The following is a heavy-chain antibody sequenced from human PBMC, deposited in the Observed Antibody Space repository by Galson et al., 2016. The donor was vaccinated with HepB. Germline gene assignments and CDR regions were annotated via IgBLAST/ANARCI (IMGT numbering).Heavy chain of an antibody. D-gene: IGHD5-12*01. V-gene: IGHV3-13*01. CDR1: GFTSSHYD. Sequence: SLRLSCAASGFTSSHYDMHWVRLVAGRGLEWVSAIGSDGDTYYPDSVKGRFTVSRENAKNSLYLQMNNLRAGDTAVYYCVRATVGFSGYDSGMDVWGQGPTVTVSS. J-gene: IGHJ6*02. CDR3: VRATVGFSGYDSGMDV. CDR2: IGSDGDT.